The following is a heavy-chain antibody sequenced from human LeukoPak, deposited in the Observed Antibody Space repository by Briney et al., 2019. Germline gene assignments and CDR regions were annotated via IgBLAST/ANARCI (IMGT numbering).Heavy chain of an antibody. CDR2: ISDSGGTT. CDR1: GFTFSNLA. V-gene: IGHV3-23*01. D-gene: IGHD6-19*01. J-gene: IGHJ4*01. Sequence: GGSLRLSCVASGFTFSNLAMGWVRQAPGKGLEWVSVISDSGGTTYYADSVKGRFTIPRDNSRNTLYLQMNSLRVEDTAVYYCAKDARRSSGWYFFDHWGQGTLVTVSS. CDR3: AKDARRSSGWYFFDH.